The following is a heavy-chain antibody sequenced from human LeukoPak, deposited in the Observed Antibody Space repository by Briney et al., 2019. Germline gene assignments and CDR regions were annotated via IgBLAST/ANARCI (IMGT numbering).Heavy chain of an antibody. V-gene: IGHV3-7*01. D-gene: IGHD3-3*01. CDR3: ARVSNPNFWSGYRFHYYYYGMDV. J-gene: IGHJ6*02. Sequence: GGSLRLSCAASGFTFSSYWMSWVRQAPGKGLEWVANIKQDGSEKYYVDSVKGRFTISRDNAKNSLYLQMNSLRAEDTAVYYCARVSNPNFWSGYRFHYYYYGMDVWGQGTTVTVSS. CDR2: IKQDGSEK. CDR1: GFTFSSYW.